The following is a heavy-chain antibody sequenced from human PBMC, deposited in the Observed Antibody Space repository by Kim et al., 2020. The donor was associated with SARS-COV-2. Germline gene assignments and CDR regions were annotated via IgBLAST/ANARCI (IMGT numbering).Heavy chain of an antibody. D-gene: IGHD4-17*01. CDR3: ASMRLRWTSHSNFDY. V-gene: IGHV3-7*01. J-gene: IGHJ4*02. CDR2: IKQDGSEK. Sequence: GGSLRLSCAASGFTFSSYWMSWVRQAPGKGLEWVANIKQDGSEKYYVDSVKGRFTISRDNAKNSLYLQMNSLRAEDTAVYYCASMRLRWTSHSNFDYWGQGTLVTVSS. CDR1: GFTFSSYW.